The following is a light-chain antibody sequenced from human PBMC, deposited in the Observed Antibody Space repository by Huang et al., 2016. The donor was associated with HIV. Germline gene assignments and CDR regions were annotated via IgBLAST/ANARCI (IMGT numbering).Light chain of an antibody. CDR2: KAS. Sequence: DIQMTQSPSTLSASIGDRVTITCRASQNIGIWLAWYQQKPGKAPKLLIHKASSLYGGVPSRFSGSGSGTELTLTSSDLQPDDLATYYCQQNSNYPLTFGGGTKVEI. CDR1: QNIGIW. V-gene: IGKV1-5*03. CDR3: QQNSNYPLT. J-gene: IGKJ4*01.